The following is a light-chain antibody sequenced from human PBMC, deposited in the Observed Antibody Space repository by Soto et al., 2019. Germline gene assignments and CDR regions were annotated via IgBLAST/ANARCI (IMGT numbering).Light chain of an antibody. Sequence: ELVMTQSQGTLSLSPGEGATLSCRASRSINSNFLAWYQQKPGQAPSLLTYGASSRATDVADRFSASGSGTDFALTISTLEPEDVAVYYCQQYISSPLTCGGGTQV. CDR3: QQYISSPLT. CDR1: RSINSNF. V-gene: IGKV3-20*01. J-gene: IGKJ4*01. CDR2: GAS.